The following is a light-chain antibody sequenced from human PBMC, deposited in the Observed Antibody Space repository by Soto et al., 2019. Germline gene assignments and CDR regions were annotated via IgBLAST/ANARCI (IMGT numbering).Light chain of an antibody. Sequence: QSALTQPASVSGSPGHSIPISAPGTASDVGGFNYVSWYQQHPGKAPKLMIYEVSDRPSGVSNRFSGSKSGNTASLTISGLQAADEADYYCSSYTSNGTPYVFGTGTKLTVL. J-gene: IGLJ1*01. CDR1: ASDVGGFNY. CDR3: SSYTSNGTPYV. CDR2: EVS. V-gene: IGLV2-14*01.